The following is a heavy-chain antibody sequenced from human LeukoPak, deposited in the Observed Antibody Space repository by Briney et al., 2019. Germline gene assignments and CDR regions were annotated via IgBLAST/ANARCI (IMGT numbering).Heavy chain of an antibody. D-gene: IGHD6-13*01. CDR1: GFTFSSYD. Sequence: GRSLRLTCAASGFTFSSYDMHWVRQAPGKGLEWVAVISYDGSNKYYADSVKGRFTISRDNSKNTLYLQMNSLRAEDTAVYYCAKSLGSWYLGPGDYWGQGTLVTVSS. CDR2: ISYDGSNK. J-gene: IGHJ4*02. V-gene: IGHV3-30*18. CDR3: AKSLGSWYLGPGDY.